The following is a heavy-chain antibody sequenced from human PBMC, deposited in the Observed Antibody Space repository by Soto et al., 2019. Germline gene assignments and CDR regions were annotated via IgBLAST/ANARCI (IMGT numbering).Heavy chain of an antibody. D-gene: IGHD2-21*02. Sequence: SGPTLVNPTQTLTLTCNVSGVSLSTGGVGVGWIRQPPGKALEWLALIYWDDDKRYSPSLRSRLTITKDTSKNQVVLTMTNMDPVDTATYYCIQSRCGGDCLQSYASYYYYGMDVWGQGTTVTVSS. CDR3: IQSRCGGDCLQSYASYYYYGMDV. J-gene: IGHJ6*02. CDR2: IYWDDDK. CDR1: GVSLSTGGVG. V-gene: IGHV2-5*02.